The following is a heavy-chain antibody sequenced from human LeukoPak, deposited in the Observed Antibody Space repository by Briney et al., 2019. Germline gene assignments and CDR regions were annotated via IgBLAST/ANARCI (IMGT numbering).Heavy chain of an antibody. CDR3: ARKKDYVRKGGFDY. J-gene: IGHJ4*02. Sequence: ASVKVSCTASGYTFTSYDINWVRQATGQGLEWMGWMNPNSGNTGYAQKFQGRVTMTRNTSISTAYMELSSLRSEDTAVYYCARKKDYVRKGGFDYWGQGTLVTVSS. V-gene: IGHV1-8*01. CDR1: GYTFTSYD. CDR2: MNPNSGNT. D-gene: IGHD3-16*01.